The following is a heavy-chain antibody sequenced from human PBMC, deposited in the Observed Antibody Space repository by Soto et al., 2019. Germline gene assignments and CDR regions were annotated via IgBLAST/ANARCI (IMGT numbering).Heavy chain of an antibody. Sequence: SGPTVVNPTQTLTLTCSFSGFSLSTSGVGVGWIRQPPGKALEWLALIYWDDDKRYSPSLKSRLTITKDTSKNQVVLTRANMDPVDTATYYCAHSDDIFTGPYAFDIWGQGTMVTVS. J-gene: IGHJ3*02. CDR3: AHSDDIFTGPYAFDI. V-gene: IGHV2-5*02. CDR1: GFSLSTSGVG. D-gene: IGHD3-9*01. CDR2: IYWDDDK.